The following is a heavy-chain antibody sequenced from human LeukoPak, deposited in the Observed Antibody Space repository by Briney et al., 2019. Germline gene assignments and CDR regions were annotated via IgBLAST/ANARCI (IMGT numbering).Heavy chain of an antibody. J-gene: IGHJ5*02. CDR1: GGSFSGYY. V-gene: IGHV4-34*01. CDR2: INHSGST. CDR3: ARDLGTILRYFDWPNWFDP. Sequence: SETLSLTCAVYGGSFSGYYWSWIRQPPGKGLELIGEINHSGSTKYNPSLKSRVTISVVTSKNQFSLKLSSVTAADTAVYYCARDLGTILRYFDWPNWFDPWGQGTLVTASS. D-gene: IGHD3-9*01.